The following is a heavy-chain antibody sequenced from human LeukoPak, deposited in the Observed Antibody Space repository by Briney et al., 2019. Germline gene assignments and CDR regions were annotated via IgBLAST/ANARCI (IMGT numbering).Heavy chain of an antibody. D-gene: IGHD2-2*01. CDR1: GGSISSGDYY. V-gene: IGHV4-30-4*01. CDR2: IYYSGST. J-gene: IGHJ6*02. Sequence: SETLSLTCTVSGGSISSGDYYWSWLRQPPGKGLEWIGYIYYSGSTYYNPSLKSRVTISVDTSKHQFSLKLSSVTAADTAVYYCAREYCSSTSCYCDVWGQGTTVTVSS. CDR3: AREYCSSTSCYCDV.